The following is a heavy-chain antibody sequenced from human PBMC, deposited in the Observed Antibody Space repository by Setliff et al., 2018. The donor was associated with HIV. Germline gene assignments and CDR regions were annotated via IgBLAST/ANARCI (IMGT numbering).Heavy chain of an antibody. D-gene: IGHD2-2*01. CDR2: ISWNSGNI. Sequence: GGSLRLSCAASGFIFDDYAMHWVRQPPGKGLEWVSGISWNSGNIVYADSVKGRFTISRDNAKNSLYMQMNSLRSEDTALYYCAKEDQRVTSVDYWGQGTPVTVSS. CDR3: AKEDQRVTSVDY. CDR1: GFIFDDYA. J-gene: IGHJ4*02. V-gene: IGHV3-9*01.